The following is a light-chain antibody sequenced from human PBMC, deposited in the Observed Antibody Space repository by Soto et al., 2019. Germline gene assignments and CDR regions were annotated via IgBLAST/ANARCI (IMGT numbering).Light chain of an antibody. Sequence: DIVMTQSPGSLAVSLGERATINCKSSQSVLYRSNNKIYLAWYQQKPGQPPKLLIDWASTRESGVPDRFSGSGSETDFTLTISSLQAEDVAVYFCQQYYTTPLTFGQGTKLEIK. J-gene: IGKJ2*01. V-gene: IGKV4-1*01. CDR2: WAS. CDR1: QSVLYRSNNKIY. CDR3: QQYYTTPLT.